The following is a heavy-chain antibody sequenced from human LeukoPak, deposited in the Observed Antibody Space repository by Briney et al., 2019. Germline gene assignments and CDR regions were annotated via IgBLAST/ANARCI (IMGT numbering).Heavy chain of an antibody. Sequence: PGGSLRLSCAAYGFTFSSYAMHWVRQAPGKGLEYVSAISSNGGSTYYANSVKGRFTISRDNSKNTLYLQMGSLRAADMAVYYCASSRPSSKWGQGTLVTVSS. CDR2: ISSNGGST. CDR1: GFTFSSYA. V-gene: IGHV3-64*01. CDR3: ASSRPSSK. D-gene: IGHD6-13*01. J-gene: IGHJ4*02.